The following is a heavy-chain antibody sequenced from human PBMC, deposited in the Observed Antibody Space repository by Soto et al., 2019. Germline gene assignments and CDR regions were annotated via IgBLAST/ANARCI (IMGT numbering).Heavy chain of an antibody. V-gene: IGHV4-34*01. CDR1: GGSFSGYY. J-gene: IGHJ4*02. CDR2: INHSGST. CDR3: ARFQRGYCTNGVCYYFDY. D-gene: IGHD2-8*01. Sequence: SETLSLTCAVYGGSFSGYYWSWIRQPPGKGLEWIGEINHSGSTNYNPSLKSRVTISVDTSKNQFSLKLSSVTAADTAVYYCARFQRGYCTNGVCYYFDYWGQGTLVTVSS.